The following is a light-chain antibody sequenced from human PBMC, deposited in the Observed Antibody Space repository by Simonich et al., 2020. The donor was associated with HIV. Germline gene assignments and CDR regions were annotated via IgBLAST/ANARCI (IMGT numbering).Light chain of an antibody. J-gene: IGKJ4*01. Sequence: AIRMTQSPSSLSASTGDRVTITCRASQGISRYLAWYQQKPGKAPNLLIYTASTLQSGVPSRFSGDGSGTDFTLTITSLQPEDFATYYCQQSYVTLLTFGGGTKVEIK. CDR1: QGISRY. CDR3: QQSYVTLLT. CDR2: TAS. V-gene: IGKV1-8*01.